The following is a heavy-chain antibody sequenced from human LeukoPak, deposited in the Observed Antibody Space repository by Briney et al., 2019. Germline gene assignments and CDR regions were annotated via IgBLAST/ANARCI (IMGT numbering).Heavy chain of an antibody. CDR3: TTIAAAGYLDY. Sequence: GGSLRLSCAASGFTFSNTWMSWVRQAPGKGLEWVGRIKSKTDGGTTDYAAPVKGRFTISRDDSKNTLYLQMNSLKTEDTAVYYCTTIAAAGYLDYWGQGTLVTVSS. D-gene: IGHD6-13*01. CDR2: IKSKTDGGTT. V-gene: IGHV3-15*01. CDR1: GFTFSNTW. J-gene: IGHJ4*02.